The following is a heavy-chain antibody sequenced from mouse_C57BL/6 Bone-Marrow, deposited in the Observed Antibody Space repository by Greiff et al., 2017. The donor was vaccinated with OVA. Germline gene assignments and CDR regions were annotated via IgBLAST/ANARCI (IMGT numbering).Heavy chain of an antibody. Sequence: EVQLMESGGDLVKPGGSLKLSCAASGFTFSSYGMSWVRQTPDKRLEWVATISSGGSYTYYPDSVKGRFTISRDNAKNTLYLQRSSLKAEDTATYYGARHGDYGSFFAYWGQGTTLTVSS. CDR2: ISSGGSYT. V-gene: IGHV5-6*01. D-gene: IGHD1-1*01. J-gene: IGHJ2*01. CDR1: GFTFSSYG. CDR3: ARHGDYGSFFAY.